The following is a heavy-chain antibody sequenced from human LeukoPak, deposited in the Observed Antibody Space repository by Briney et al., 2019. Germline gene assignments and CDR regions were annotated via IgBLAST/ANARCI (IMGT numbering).Heavy chain of an antibody. Sequence: SQTLSLTCTVSGGSISSGGHYWSWIRQHPGKGLEWIGYIYYSGSTYYNPSLKSRATISVDTSKNQFSLKLSSVTAADTAVYYCARDSPLPSPIAVAGGFDYWGQGTLVTVSS. CDR2: IYYSGST. V-gene: IGHV4-31*03. J-gene: IGHJ4*02. CDR3: ARDSPLPSPIAVAGGFDY. D-gene: IGHD6-19*01. CDR1: GGSISSGGHY.